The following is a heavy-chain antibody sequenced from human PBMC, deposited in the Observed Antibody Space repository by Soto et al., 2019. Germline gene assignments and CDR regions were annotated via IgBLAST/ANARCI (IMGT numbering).Heavy chain of an antibody. CDR3: ARMFGFSYGPANRGMDV. J-gene: IGHJ6*02. CDR2: ISSDGTEK. CDR1: GFTLSSYS. V-gene: IGHV3-30*04. Sequence: QVQLVESGGGVAQPGRSLRLFCAASGFTLSSYSLHWVRQSPGKGLEWVAAISSDGTEKHYADSVKGRFTISRDNSKNTLSLKLNIIRTEDTAVYYCARMFGFSYGPANRGMDVWGQGTTVTVSS. D-gene: IGHD5-18*01.